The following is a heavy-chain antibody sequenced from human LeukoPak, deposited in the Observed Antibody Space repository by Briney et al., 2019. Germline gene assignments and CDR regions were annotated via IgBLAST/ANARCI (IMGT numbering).Heavy chain of an antibody. J-gene: IGHJ3*02. CDR3: ARSVVVVTAITDAFDI. D-gene: IGHD2-21*02. CDR2: INHSGST. Sequence: SETLSLTCAVYGGSFSGYYWRWIRQPPGKGLEWIGEINHSGSTKYNASLKSRVDISVDTSKNQFSLKLSSVTAADKAVYYCARSVVVVTAITDAFDIWGQGTMVTVSS. V-gene: IGHV4-34*01. CDR1: GGSFSGYY.